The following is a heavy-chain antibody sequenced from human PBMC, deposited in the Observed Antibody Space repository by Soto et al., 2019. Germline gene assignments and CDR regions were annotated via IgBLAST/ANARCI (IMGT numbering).Heavy chain of an antibody. CDR1: GFTFSSYA. D-gene: IGHD1-1*01. CDR2: ISGSGGST. Sequence: GGSLRLSCAASGFTFSSYAMSWVRQAPGKELEWVSAISGSGGSTYYADSVKGRFTISRDNSKNTLYLQMNSLRAEDTAVYYCGRRRGGGAREIDYWGQGTRVTVSS. J-gene: IGHJ4*02. V-gene: IGHV3-23*01. CDR3: GRRRGGGAREIDY.